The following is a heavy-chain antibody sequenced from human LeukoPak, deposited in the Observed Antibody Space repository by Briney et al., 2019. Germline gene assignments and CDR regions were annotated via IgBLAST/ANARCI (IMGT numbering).Heavy chain of an antibody. CDR2: IYYSGST. V-gene: IGHV4-39*02. Sequence: PSETLSLTCTVSGGSISSSSYYWGWIRQPPGKGLEWIASIYYSGSTYYNPSLKSRVTISVDTSKNQFSLKLSSVTAADTAVYYCAREYRSSWYLNWFDPWGQGTLVTVSS. J-gene: IGHJ5*02. CDR1: GGSISSSSYY. CDR3: AREYRSSWYLNWFDP. D-gene: IGHD6-13*01.